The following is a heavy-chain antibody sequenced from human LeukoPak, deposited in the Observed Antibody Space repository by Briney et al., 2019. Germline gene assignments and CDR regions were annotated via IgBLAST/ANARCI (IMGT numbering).Heavy chain of an antibody. Sequence: GSSVKVSCKASGGTFSSYAISWVRQAPGKGLEWMGGFDPEDGETIYAQKFQGRVTMTEDTSTDTAYMELSSLRSEDTAVYYCATAPPYCTNGVCSVDYWGRGTLVTVSS. V-gene: IGHV1-24*01. D-gene: IGHD2-8*01. J-gene: IGHJ4*02. CDR2: FDPEDGET. CDR3: ATAPPYCTNGVCSVDY. CDR1: GGTFSSYA.